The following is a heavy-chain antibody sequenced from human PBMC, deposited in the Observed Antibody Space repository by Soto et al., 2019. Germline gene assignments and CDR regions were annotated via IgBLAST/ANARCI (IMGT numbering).Heavy chain of an antibody. CDR2: IIPIFGTA. V-gene: IGHV1-69*05. J-gene: IGHJ6*02. CDR3: ARDGDYDILTGYYLYYYYGMDV. Sequence: QVQLVQSGDEVKKPGSSVKVSCKASGGTFSSYAISWVRKAPGQGLEWMGGIIPIFGTANYAQKVQGRVTITSDESTSTAYMELSSRRSEATAVYYCARDGDYDILTGYYLYYYYGMDVWGQGTTVTVSS. D-gene: IGHD3-9*01. CDR1: GGTFSSYA.